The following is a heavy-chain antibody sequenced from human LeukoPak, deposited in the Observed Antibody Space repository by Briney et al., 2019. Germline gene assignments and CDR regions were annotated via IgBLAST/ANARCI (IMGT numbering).Heavy chain of an antibody. Sequence: PGGSLRLSCAASGFTFSSYSMNWVRQAPGKGLEWVSFISSSRSYIYYADSVKGRFTISRDNAKNSLYLQMNSLRAEDTAVYYCARAIRITMVRGSYYYYYYMDVWGKGTTVTISS. D-gene: IGHD3-10*01. CDR3: ARAIRITMVRGSYYYYYYMDV. CDR2: ISSSRSYI. V-gene: IGHV3-21*01. J-gene: IGHJ6*03. CDR1: GFTFSSYS.